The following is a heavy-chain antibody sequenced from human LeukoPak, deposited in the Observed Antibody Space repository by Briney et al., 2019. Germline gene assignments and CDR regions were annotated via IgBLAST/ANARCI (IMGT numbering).Heavy chain of an antibody. J-gene: IGHJ4*02. V-gene: IGHV4-31*03. CDR3: ARGRYYGFSGDS. D-gene: IGHD3-10*01. CDR2: IYYSGAA. CDR1: GGSIGNDGYY. Sequence: PSQTLSLTCTVSGGSIGNDGYYWNRLRQHPGRGLEWIAFIYYSGAASYNPSLKSRVTISVDTSTNQFSLKLTSVTAADTAVYFCARGRYYGFSGDSWGQGTLVTVSS.